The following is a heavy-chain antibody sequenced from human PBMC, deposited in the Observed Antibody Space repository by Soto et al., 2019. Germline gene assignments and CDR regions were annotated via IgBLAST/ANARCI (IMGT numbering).Heavy chain of an antibody. J-gene: IGHJ3*02. Sequence: ASVKVSCKVSGYTLTELSMHWVRQAPGKGLEWMGGFDPEDGETIYAQKFQGRVTMTADESTSTAYMELSSLRSEDTAVYYCARALGRSRDAFDIWGQGTMVTVSS. V-gene: IGHV1-24*01. CDR2: FDPEDGET. D-gene: IGHD1-1*01. CDR1: GYTLTELS. CDR3: ARALGRSRDAFDI.